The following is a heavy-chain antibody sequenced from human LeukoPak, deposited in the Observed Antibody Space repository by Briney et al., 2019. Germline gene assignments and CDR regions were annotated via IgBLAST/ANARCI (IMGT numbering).Heavy chain of an antibody. Sequence: ASVTVSFKTSGYTFTVYYMHWVRQAPGQGLEWMGWINPNSGGTNYAQKFQGRVTMTRDTSISTAYMELSRLRSDDTAVYYCARLGHSGSYYGYGYWGQGTLVTVSS. CDR1: GYTFTVYY. V-gene: IGHV1-2*02. CDR2: INPNSGGT. D-gene: IGHD1-26*01. CDR3: ARLGHSGSYYGYGY. J-gene: IGHJ4*02.